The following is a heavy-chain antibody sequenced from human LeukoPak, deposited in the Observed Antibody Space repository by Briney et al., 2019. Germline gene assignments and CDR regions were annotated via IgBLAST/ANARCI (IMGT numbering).Heavy chain of an antibody. J-gene: IGHJ4*02. CDR1: GGSLSSYY. Sequence: SETLSLTCTVSGGSLSSYYWSWIRQPAGKGLEWIGRIYTSGSTNYNPSLKSRVTMSVDTSKNQFSLKLSSVTAADTAGYYCATYTSDRASFDYWGQGTLVTVSS. CDR2: IYTSGST. CDR3: ATYTSDRASFDY. D-gene: IGHD3-22*01. V-gene: IGHV4-4*07.